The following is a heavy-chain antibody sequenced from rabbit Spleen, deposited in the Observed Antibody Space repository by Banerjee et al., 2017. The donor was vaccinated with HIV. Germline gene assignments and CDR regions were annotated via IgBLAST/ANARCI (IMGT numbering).Heavy chain of an antibody. Sequence: QEQLVESGGGLVQPEGSLTLTCSASGFDLSTYYDMCWVRQAPGKGLEWIGCIYSGTGVTYYASWARGRFTITKTSSTTVTLQMTSLTAADTATYFCVRGASGSGYYSLWGQGTLVTVS. CDR3: VRGASGSGYYSL. V-gene: IGHV1S45*01. CDR2: IYSGTGVT. J-gene: IGHJ3*01. CDR1: GFDLSTYYD. D-gene: IGHD1-1*01.